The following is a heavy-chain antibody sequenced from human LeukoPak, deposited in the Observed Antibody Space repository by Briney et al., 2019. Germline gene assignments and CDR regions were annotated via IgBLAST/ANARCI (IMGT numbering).Heavy chain of an antibody. V-gene: IGHV4-4*07. Sequence: SETLSLTCTVSGGSISSYYWCWIRQPAGKGLEWIGRIYTSGSTNYNPSLKSRVTISVDTSKNQFSLKLSSVTAVDTAVYYCAGCKSSTSCYYDYWGQGTLVTVSS. CDR1: GGSISSYY. J-gene: IGHJ4*02. CDR3: AGCKSSTSCYYDY. D-gene: IGHD2-2*01. CDR2: IYTSGST.